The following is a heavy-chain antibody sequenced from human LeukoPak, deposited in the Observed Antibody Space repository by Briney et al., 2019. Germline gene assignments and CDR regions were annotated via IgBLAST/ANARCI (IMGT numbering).Heavy chain of an antibody. J-gene: IGHJ4*02. Sequence: GGSLRLSCAASGFTFSSYEMNWVRQAPGKGLEWVSHSSSSGSTIYYAGSVKGRFTIARDNAKNSVYLQMNSLRAEDTAVYYCARGSLHSAYGFDYWGEGTVVSVFS. CDR3: ARGSLHSAYGFDY. CDR2: SSSSGSTI. CDR1: GFTFSSYE. D-gene: IGHD1-26*01. V-gene: IGHV3-48*03.